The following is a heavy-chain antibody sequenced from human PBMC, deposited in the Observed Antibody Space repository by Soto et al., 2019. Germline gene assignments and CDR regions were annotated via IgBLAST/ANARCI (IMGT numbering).Heavy chain of an antibody. CDR3: VRIDRWFGEPLFGMDV. Sequence: SETLSLTCTVSGGSISSGDYYWSWIRQPPGKGLEWIGYIYYSGSTYYNPSLKSRVTISVDTSKNQFSLKLSSVTAADTAVYYCVRIDRWFGEPLFGMDVWGQGTTVTVSS. CDR2: IYYSGST. CDR1: GGSISSGDYY. J-gene: IGHJ6*02. D-gene: IGHD3-10*01. V-gene: IGHV4-30-4*01.